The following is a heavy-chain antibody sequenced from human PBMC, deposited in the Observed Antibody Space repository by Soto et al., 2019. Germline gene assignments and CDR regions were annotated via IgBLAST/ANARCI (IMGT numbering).Heavy chain of an antibody. D-gene: IGHD2-2*01. CDR2: IYWNDYK. Sequence: SGPTRVNPTHTLTLTFTFSGFSLSTSGVCVFCVRQPPGKALGWLALIYWNDYKRYSPSLKSRLTITKDTSKNQVVLTMTNMDPVDTATYYCAHSRRYCSSTSCRTFDYWGQGTLVTVSS. J-gene: IGHJ4*02. CDR1: GFSLSTSGVC. V-gene: IGHV2-5*01. CDR3: AHSRRYCSSTSCRTFDY.